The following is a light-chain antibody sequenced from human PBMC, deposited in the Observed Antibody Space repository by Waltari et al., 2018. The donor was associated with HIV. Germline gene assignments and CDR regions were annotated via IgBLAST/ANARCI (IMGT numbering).Light chain of an antibody. CDR2: KAS. CDR3: QQYNSFSSWT. J-gene: IGKJ1*01. CDR1: QSISSW. V-gene: IGKV1-5*03. Sequence: ITCRASQSISSWLAWYQQKPGKAPKLLIYKASSLQSGVPSRFSGSGSGTEFTLTISSLQPDDFATYYCQQYNSFSSWTFGQGTKVEIK.